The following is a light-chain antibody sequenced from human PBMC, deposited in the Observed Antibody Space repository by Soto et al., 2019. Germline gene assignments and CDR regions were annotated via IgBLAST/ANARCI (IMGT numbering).Light chain of an antibody. CDR3: SAWDDSLNGPV. Sequence: QSVLTQPPSTSGTPGQRVTISCSGASSNIGINLVNWYQQLPGTAPKLVIYSNNLRPSGVPDRFSGSKSGTSASLAISGLQSDDEADYYCSAWDDSLNGPVFGGGTQLTVL. V-gene: IGLV1-44*01. CDR1: SSNIGINL. CDR2: SNN. J-gene: IGLJ3*02.